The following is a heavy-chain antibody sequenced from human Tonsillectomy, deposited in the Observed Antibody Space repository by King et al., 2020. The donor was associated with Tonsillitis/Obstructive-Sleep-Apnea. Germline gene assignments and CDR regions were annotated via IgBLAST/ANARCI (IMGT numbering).Heavy chain of an antibody. CDR2: ISYSGNT. CDR1: GGSISSHY. D-gene: IGHD3-3*02. Sequence: VQLQESGPGLVKPSETLSLTCTVSGGSISSHYWTWIRQPPGKGLEWMAYISYSGNTNNNPSLKSRVTISVATSKTNFSLKLRCMTASDTAVYYCSGHRNIYYWGQGTLVTVSS. V-gene: IGHV4-59*08. CDR3: SGHRNIYY. J-gene: IGHJ4*02.